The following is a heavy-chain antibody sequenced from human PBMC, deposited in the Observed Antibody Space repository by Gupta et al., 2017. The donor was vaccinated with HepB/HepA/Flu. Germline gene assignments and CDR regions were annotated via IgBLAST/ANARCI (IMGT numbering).Heavy chain of an antibody. J-gene: IGHJ4*02. D-gene: IGHD6-6*01. CDR1: GFTFSTYA. V-gene: IGHV3-23*01. CDR2: ISGSGYST. CDR3: AKDRAARSFDY. Sequence: EVQLLESGGGLVKPGGSLRLSCAASGFTFSTYAMSWVRQAPGKGLEWVSAISGSGYSTYYADSVKGRFTISRDNSKNTLFLQMNSLRAEDTAVYYCAKDRAARSFDYWGQGTLVTVSS.